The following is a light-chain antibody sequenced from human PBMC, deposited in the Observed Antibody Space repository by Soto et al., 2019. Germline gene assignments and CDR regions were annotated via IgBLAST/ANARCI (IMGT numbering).Light chain of an antibody. Sequence: EIVLTQSPGTLSLSPGESATLSCRASQSISSSLAWYQQKPGQAPRLLIHGASTRATSNPGRFSGSGSGAEFTLTISSLQSEDFALYYCQQYYDWPPTFGQGTKVDIK. CDR2: GAS. CDR3: QQYYDWPPT. CDR1: QSISSS. J-gene: IGKJ1*01. V-gene: IGKV3-15*01.